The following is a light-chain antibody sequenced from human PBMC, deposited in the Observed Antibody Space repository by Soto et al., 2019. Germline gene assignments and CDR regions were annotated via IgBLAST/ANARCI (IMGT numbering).Light chain of an antibody. CDR2: DAT. Sequence: DIQMTQSPSTLSASVGDRATITCRASRSISSWLAWYQQKPGSAPKLLIYDATILESGVPSRFSGTESGTEFTITVSSLQPDDFATYYCQQYDRYPYTFGQGTKLEMK. CDR3: QQYDRYPYT. J-gene: IGKJ2*01. V-gene: IGKV1-5*01. CDR1: RSISSW.